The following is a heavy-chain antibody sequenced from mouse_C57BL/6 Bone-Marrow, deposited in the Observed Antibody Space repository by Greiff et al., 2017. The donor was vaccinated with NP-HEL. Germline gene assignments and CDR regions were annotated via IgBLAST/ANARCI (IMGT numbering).Heavy chain of an antibody. J-gene: IGHJ1*03. Sequence: QVTLKESGPGILQPSQTLSLTCSFSGFSLSTFGMGVGWIRQPSGKGLEWLAHIWWDDDKYYNPALKSRLTISKDTSKNQVFLKIANVDTADTATYYCARMDHYYGSSYSWYFDVWGTGTTVTVSS. CDR1: GFSLSTFGMG. V-gene: IGHV8-8*01. CDR2: IWWDDDK. D-gene: IGHD1-1*01. CDR3: ARMDHYYGSSYSWYFDV.